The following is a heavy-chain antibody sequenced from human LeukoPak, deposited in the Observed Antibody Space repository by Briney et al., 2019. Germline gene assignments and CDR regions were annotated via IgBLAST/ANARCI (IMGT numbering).Heavy chain of an antibody. Sequence: SGGSLRLSCAASGFTFSSYSMNWVRQAPGKGLEWVSYISSSSSTIYYADSVKGRFTISRDNSKNTLYLQMNSLRAEDTAVYYCAKDDHTHTAMAAYDYWGQGTLVTVSS. V-gene: IGHV3-48*01. CDR2: ISSSSSTI. CDR1: GFTFSSYS. D-gene: IGHD5-18*01. J-gene: IGHJ4*02. CDR3: AKDDHTHTAMAAYDY.